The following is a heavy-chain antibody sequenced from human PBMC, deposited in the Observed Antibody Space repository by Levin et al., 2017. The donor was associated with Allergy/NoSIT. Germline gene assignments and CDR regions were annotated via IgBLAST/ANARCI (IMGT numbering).Heavy chain of an antibody. CDR2: IKSDGSNV. CDR1: GFTFGNYW. V-gene: IGHV3-74*01. D-gene: IGHD5-24*01. J-gene: IGHJ6*02. Sequence: GGSLRLSCAASGFTFGNYWMHWVRQAPGKGLVWVSRIKSDGSNVIYADSVKGRFTISRDNAKKTLYLQMNSLRVEDTAVYYCARVFSGWTNYQYYGMDVWGQGTTVTVSS. CDR3: ARVFSGWTNYQYYGMDV.